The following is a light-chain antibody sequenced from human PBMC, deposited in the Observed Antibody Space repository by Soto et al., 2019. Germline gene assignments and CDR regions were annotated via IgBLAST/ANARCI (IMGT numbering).Light chain of an antibody. CDR1: STDIGYHTY. CDR2: EVS. J-gene: IGLJ1*01. CDR3: SSYSASDTPYV. V-gene: IGLV2-14*01. Sequence: QSVLTQPASVSGSPGQSITISCTGTSTDIGYHTYVSWYQQHTGKAPELLIFEVSSRPSGISDRFSGSKSGNTASLNISGLHAQEEPDYSCSSYSASDTPYVFGGRTKVTVL.